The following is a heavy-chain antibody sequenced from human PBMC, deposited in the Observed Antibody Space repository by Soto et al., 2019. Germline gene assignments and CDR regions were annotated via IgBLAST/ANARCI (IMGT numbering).Heavy chain of an antibody. J-gene: IGHJ4*02. CDR1: GFTFSSYA. Sequence: PGGSLRLSCAASGFTFSSYAMHWVRQAPGKGLEWVAVISYDGSNKYYADSVKGRFTISRDNSKNTLYLQMNSLRAEDTAVYYCARVGDYDILTGYYGLWGQGTLVTVSS. CDR3: ARVGDYDILTGYYGL. V-gene: IGHV3-30-3*01. CDR2: ISYDGSNK. D-gene: IGHD3-9*01.